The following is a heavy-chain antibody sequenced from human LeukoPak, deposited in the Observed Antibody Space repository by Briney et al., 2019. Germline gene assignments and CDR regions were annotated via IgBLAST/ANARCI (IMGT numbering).Heavy chain of an antibody. J-gene: IGHJ6*02. D-gene: IGHD6-13*01. CDR3: ARDRSSRTLYYYYGMDV. Sequence: SETLSLTCTVSGGSIGSSSYYWGWIRQPPGKGLEWMGSIYYSGSPYYNPSLKSRVTISVDTSKNQFSLKLSSVTAADTAVYYCARDRSSRTLYYYYGMDVWGQGTTVTVSS. V-gene: IGHV4-39*07. CDR1: GGSIGSSSYY. CDR2: IYYSGSP.